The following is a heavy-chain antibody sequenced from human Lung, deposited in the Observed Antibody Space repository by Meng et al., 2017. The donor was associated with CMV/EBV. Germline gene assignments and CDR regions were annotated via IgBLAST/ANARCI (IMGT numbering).Heavy chain of an antibody. Sequence: VQRQEWAPGLVKPSGTLSLTCASSGGSISSSNWWSWVRQPPGKGLEWIGEIYHSGSTNYNPSLKSRVTISVDKSKNQFSLKLSSVTAADTAVYYCASFPPPGKQWLVTDYWGQGTLVTVSS. D-gene: IGHD6-19*01. CDR1: GGSISSSNW. CDR2: IYHSGST. J-gene: IGHJ4*02. V-gene: IGHV4-4*02. CDR3: ASFPPPGKQWLVTDY.